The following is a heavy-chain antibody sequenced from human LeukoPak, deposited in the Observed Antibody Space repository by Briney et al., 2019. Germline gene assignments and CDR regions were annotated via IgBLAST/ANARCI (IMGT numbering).Heavy chain of an antibody. CDR2: IYYSGGT. CDR3: ARDLAGSTNWFDP. V-gene: IGHV4-59*01. J-gene: IGHJ5*02. D-gene: IGHD1-26*01. Sequence: SETLSLTCTVSGGSINYYYWMWIRQPPGKGLGWIGYIYYSGGTHYNPSLKSRVTMLVDTSKNQFSLKLTAVTAADTAVYYCARDLAGSTNWFDPWGQGTLVTVSS. CDR1: GGSINYYY.